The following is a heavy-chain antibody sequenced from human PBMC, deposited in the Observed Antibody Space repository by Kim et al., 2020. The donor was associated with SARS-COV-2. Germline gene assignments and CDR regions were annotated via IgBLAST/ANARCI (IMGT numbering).Heavy chain of an antibody. CDR1: GYTFTSYG. D-gene: IGHD3-9*01. CDR3: ARGSDFDWLSALRPLDH. Sequence: ASVKVSCKASGYTFTSYGISWVRQAPGQGLEWMGWISADNDTNFAQKFQGRVTMTKDTSTSTAYMELRRLRFDDTAVYYCARGSDFDWLSALRPLDHWGQGTLVTVSS. CDR2: ISADNDT. J-gene: IGHJ4*02. V-gene: IGHV1-18*01.